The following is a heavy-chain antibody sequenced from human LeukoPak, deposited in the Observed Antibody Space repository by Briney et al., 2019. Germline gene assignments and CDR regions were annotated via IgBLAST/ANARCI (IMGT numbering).Heavy chain of an antibody. Sequence: ASVKVSCKVSGYTLTELSMHWVRQAPGKGLEWMGGFDPEDGETIYAQKFQGRVTMTEDTSTDTAYMELSSLRSEDTAAYYCARAMTTVDGEYYYYGMDVWGQGTTVTVSS. CDR3: ARAMTTVDGEYYYYGMDV. CDR1: GYTLTELS. V-gene: IGHV1-24*01. D-gene: IGHD4-11*01. J-gene: IGHJ6*02. CDR2: FDPEDGET.